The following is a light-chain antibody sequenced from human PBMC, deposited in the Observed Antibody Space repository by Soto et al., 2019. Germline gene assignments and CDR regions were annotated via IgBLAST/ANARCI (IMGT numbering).Light chain of an antibody. Sequence: EIVLTQSPGTLSLSPGERATLSCRASQSVRSSYLAWYQQKPGQAPRLLIYGASSRATGIPDRFSGSGSGTDFTLTISRLEPEDCAVYYCQQHGSSPRTFGQGTKVEIK. V-gene: IGKV3-20*01. CDR1: QSVRSSY. J-gene: IGKJ1*01. CDR2: GAS. CDR3: QQHGSSPRT.